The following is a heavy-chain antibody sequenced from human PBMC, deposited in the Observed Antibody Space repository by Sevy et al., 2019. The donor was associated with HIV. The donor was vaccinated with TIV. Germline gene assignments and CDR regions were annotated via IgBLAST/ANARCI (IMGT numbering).Heavy chain of an antibody. CDR1: GFTFSSYA. J-gene: IGHJ4*02. CDR2: ISGSGGST. Sequence: GSLRLSCAASGFTFSSYAMSWVRQAPGKGLEWVSAISGSGGSTYYADSVKGRFTISRDNSKNTLYLQMNSLRAEDTAVYYCAKESARGYSGYDYPEYYFDYWGQGTLVTVSS. CDR3: AKESARGYSGYDYPEYYFDY. V-gene: IGHV3-23*01. D-gene: IGHD5-12*01.